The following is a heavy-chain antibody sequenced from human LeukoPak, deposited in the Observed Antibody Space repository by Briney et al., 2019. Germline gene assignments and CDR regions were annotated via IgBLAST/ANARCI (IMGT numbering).Heavy chain of an antibody. CDR3: ARESLNYYDSSGGFDY. CDR2: IYYSGST. Sequence: SETLSLTCAVSGGSISSYYWSWIRQPPGKGLEWIGYIYYSGSTNYNPSLKSRVTISVDTSKNQFSLKLSSVTAADTAVYYCARESLNYYDSSGGFDYWGQGTLVTVSS. V-gene: IGHV4-59*01. J-gene: IGHJ4*02. D-gene: IGHD3-22*01. CDR1: GGSISSYY.